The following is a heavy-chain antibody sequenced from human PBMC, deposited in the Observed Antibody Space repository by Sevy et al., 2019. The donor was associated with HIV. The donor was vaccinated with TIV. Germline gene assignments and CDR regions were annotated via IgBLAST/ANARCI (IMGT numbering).Heavy chain of an antibody. V-gene: IGHV3-23*01. CDR1: GFTFSSYA. CDR3: ARKYDSSDYFDY. J-gene: IGHJ4*02. Sequence: GGSLRLSCAASGFTFSSYAMNWVRQAPGKGLEWVSGISGSGGSGDKTNYADSVKGRFTISRDDSKNSLYLQLNSLRDEDTAIYYCARKYDSSDYFDYWGQGTLVTVSS. CDR2: ISGSGGSGDKT. D-gene: IGHD3-22*01.